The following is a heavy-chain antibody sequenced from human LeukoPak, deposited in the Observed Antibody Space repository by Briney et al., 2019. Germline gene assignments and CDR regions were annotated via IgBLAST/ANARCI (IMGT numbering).Heavy chain of an antibody. CDR1: GCTFSSCGIH. V-gene: IGHV4-31*03. Sequence: SDTLSLTCTVSGCTFSSCGIHWIWLAQHPGQGLVWIGNIYYSGSTYYNPSLKSRVIITVDISNNQFSLKLSSVTAADTAVYYCARDNYYDNSNYYRAFDYWGQGILVTVSS. CDR3: ARDNYYDNSNYYRAFDY. D-gene: IGHD3-22*01. J-gene: IGHJ4*02. CDR2: IYYSGST.